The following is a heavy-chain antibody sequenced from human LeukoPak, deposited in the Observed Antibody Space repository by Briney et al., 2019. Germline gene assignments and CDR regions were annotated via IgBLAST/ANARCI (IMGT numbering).Heavy chain of an antibody. CDR3: ASRRLTGGEDY. V-gene: IGHV3-66*01. CDR2: IYSGGST. J-gene: IGHJ4*02. CDR1: GFTVSSNY. Sequence: GGSLRLSCAASGFTVSSNYMSWVRQAPGKGLEWVSVIYSGGSTYYADSVKGRFTISRDNAKNSLYLQMNSLRAEDTAVYYCASRRLTGGEDYWGQGTLVTVSS. D-gene: IGHD2-21*01.